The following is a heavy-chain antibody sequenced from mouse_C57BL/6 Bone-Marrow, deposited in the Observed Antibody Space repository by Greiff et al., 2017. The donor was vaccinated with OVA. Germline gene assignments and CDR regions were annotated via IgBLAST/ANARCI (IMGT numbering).Heavy chain of an antibody. D-gene: IGHD6-5*01. V-gene: IGHV1-55*01. CDR2: IYPGSGST. CDR3: ARDSLCLCDAMDY. CDR1: GYTFTSYW. J-gene: IGHJ4*01. Sequence: QVQLQQPGAELVKPGASVKMSCTASGYTFTSYWITWVQQTPGQGLEWIGDIYPGSGSTNYNEKFKSKATLTVDTSSSTAYMQLSSLTSEDSAVYYCARDSLCLCDAMDYWGQGTSVTVSS.